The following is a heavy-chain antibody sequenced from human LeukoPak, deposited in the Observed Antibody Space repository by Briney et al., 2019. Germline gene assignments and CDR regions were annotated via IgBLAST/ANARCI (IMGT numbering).Heavy chain of an antibody. V-gene: IGHV3-30-3*01. Sequence: GGSLRLSCAASGFTFSSYAMHWVRQAPGKGLEWVAVISYDGSNKYYADTVKGRFTISRDNSKNTLYLQMNSLRAEDTAVYYCARSYGDYGLDAFDIWGQGTMVTVSS. CDR1: GFTFSSYA. J-gene: IGHJ3*02. CDR3: ARSYGDYGLDAFDI. CDR2: ISYDGSNK. D-gene: IGHD4-17*01.